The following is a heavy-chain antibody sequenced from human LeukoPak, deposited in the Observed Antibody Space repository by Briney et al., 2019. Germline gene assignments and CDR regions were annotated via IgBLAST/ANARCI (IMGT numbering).Heavy chain of an antibody. J-gene: IGHJ5*02. CDR3: ARGLAAAGVWFDP. CDR1: GGTFISYA. D-gene: IGHD6-13*01. V-gene: IGHV1-69*05. CDR2: IIPIFGTA. Sequence: SVKVSCKASGGTFISYAISWVRQAPGQGLEWMGRIIPIFGTANYAQKFQGRVTITTDESTSTAYMELSSLRSEDTAVYYCARGLAAAGVWFDPWGQGTLVTVSS.